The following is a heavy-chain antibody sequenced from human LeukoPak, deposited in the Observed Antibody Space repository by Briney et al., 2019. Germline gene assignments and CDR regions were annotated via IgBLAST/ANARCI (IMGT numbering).Heavy chain of an antibody. CDR2: VDPNSGKT. J-gene: IGHJ4*02. D-gene: IGHD1-1*01. CDR1: GYTFTSFE. V-gene: IGHV1-8*01. CDR3: ARGPHDGTIEY. Sequence: GSVKVSCKASGYTFTSFEINWVRQATGQGLEWMGWVDPNSGKTGYAQKFQGRVTMTKNTSMNTAYMELSSLKSDDTAVYYCARGPHDGTIEYWGQGTLVTVSS.